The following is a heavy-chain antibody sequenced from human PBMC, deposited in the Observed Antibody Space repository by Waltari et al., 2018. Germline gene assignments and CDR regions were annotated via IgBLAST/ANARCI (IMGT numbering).Heavy chain of an antibody. CDR1: GFTVSSNY. V-gene: IGHV3-53*01. CDR3: ARLVRSITMVQVNCFDP. Sequence: EVQLVESGGGVIQPGGSLGLSCAASGFTVSSNYMSWVRQDPGKGLEWVSVIYSGGITYSADSVKCRFTISRDNSQYTLYLQMTSLRAEDTAVYYCARLVRSITMVQVNCFDPWGQGTLVSVSS. J-gene: IGHJ5*02. CDR2: IYSGGIT. D-gene: IGHD3-10*01.